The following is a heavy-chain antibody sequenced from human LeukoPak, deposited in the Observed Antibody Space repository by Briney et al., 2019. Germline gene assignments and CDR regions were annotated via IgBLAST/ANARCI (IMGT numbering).Heavy chain of an antibody. Sequence: PLASAKVSCKASGYTFTSYAVHWVRQAPGQRLEWMGWINAGSGNTKYSQKFQGRVTITRDTSASTAYMELSSLRSEDTAVYYCARMYSSSWSAPDYWGQGTLVTVSS. D-gene: IGHD6-13*01. J-gene: IGHJ4*02. CDR3: ARMYSSSWSAPDY. V-gene: IGHV1-3*01. CDR1: GYTFTSYA. CDR2: INAGSGNT.